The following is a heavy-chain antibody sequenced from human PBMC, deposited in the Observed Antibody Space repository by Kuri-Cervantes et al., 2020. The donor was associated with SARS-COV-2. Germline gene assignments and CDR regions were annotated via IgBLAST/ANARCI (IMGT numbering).Heavy chain of an antibody. CDR1: GSAFSDYS. Sequence: GGSLRLSCAASGSAFSDYSMLWFRQAPGKGLEWVSPISGHSRYIYYRDSVKGRFTISRDNAKNSLYLQMNSLRAEDTAVYYCAREEVVPAAVRGYFYRYGMGVWGQGTTVTVSS. V-gene: IGHV3-21*06. D-gene: IGHD2-2*01. J-gene: IGHJ6*02. CDR3: AREEVVPAAVRGYFYRYGMGV. CDR2: ISGHSRYI.